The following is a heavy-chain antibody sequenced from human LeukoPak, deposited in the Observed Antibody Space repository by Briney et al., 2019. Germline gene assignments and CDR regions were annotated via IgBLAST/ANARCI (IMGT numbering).Heavy chain of an antibody. Sequence: SETLSLTCTVSGGSISSYYWSWIRQPPGKGLEWIGYIYYSGSTNYNPSLKSRVTISVDTSKNQFSLKLSSVTAADTAVYYCARGPGGYSGIWGQGTLVTVSS. CDR1: GGSISSYY. CDR3: ARGPGGYSGI. D-gene: IGHD3-22*01. J-gene: IGHJ4*02. CDR2: IYYSGST. V-gene: IGHV4-59*01.